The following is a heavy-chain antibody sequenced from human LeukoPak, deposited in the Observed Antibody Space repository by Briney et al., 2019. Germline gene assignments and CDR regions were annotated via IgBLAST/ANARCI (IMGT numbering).Heavy chain of an antibody. D-gene: IGHD3-10*01. CDR3: ASFRFGRNWFDP. J-gene: IGHJ5*02. CDR1: GGSISSDY. V-gene: IGHV4-59*08. Sequence: SETLSLTCTVSGGSISSDYWNWIRQPPGMGLEWIAFISNNGATNYNPSLKSRVTISLDTSKNQFSPKLNSVTAADTAVYYCASFRFGRNWFDPWGPGTLVTVSS. CDR2: ISNNGAT.